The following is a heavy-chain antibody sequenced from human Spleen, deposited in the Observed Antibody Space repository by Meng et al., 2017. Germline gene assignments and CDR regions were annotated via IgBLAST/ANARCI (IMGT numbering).Heavy chain of an antibody. J-gene: IGHJ6*02. D-gene: IGHD6-19*01. V-gene: IGHV3-30*04. CDR3: ARDRKKYSSGWYNYYYYGKDV. Sequence: GESLKISCAASGFTFSSYAMHWVRQAPGKGLEWVAVISYDGSNKYYADSVKGRFTISRDNSKNTLYLQMNSLRAEDTAVYYCARDRKKYSSGWYNYYYYGKDVWGQGTTVTVSS. CDR1: GFTFSSYA. CDR2: ISYDGSNK.